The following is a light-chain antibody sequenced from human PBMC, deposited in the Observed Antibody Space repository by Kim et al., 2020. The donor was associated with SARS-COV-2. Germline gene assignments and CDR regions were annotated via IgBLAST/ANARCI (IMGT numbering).Light chain of an antibody. Sequence: LSATVGDRVPITCRASQSISSYLNWYQQKPGKAPKLLIYAASSLQSGVPSRCSGSGSGTDFTLTISSLQPEDVATYYCQQSYSTHSFGQGTKLEI. CDR3: QQSYSTHS. CDR2: AAS. V-gene: IGKV1-39*01. J-gene: IGKJ2*03. CDR1: QSISSY.